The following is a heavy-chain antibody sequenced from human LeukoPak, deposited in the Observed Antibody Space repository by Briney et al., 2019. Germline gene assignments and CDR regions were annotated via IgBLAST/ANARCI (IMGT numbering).Heavy chain of an antibody. V-gene: IGHV3-23*01. J-gene: IGHJ4*02. CDR2: ISGSGGST. CDR3: AKWFGELSGYFDY. Sequence: GGSLRLSCAASGFTFSSYAMSWVRQAPGKGLGWVSAISGSGGSTYYADSVKGRFTISRDNSKKTLYLQMNSLRAEDTAVYYCAKWFGELSGYFDYWGQGTLVTVSS. CDR1: GFTFSSYA. D-gene: IGHD3-10*01.